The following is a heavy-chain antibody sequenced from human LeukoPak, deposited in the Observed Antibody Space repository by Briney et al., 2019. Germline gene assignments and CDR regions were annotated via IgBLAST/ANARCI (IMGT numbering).Heavy chain of an antibody. Sequence: SETLSLTCGVSGGSISNAGYSWSWIRQAPGKGLEWVGYIYYNGNTYYNPSLKSRVTILVDRSKNQFSLRLSSVTAADTAVYYCARDRGIAAAGFGYGLDVWGQGTTVIVSS. CDR1: GGSISNAGYS. CDR2: IYYNGNT. CDR3: ARDRGIAAAGFGYGLDV. V-gene: IGHV4-30-2*01. J-gene: IGHJ6*02. D-gene: IGHD6-13*01.